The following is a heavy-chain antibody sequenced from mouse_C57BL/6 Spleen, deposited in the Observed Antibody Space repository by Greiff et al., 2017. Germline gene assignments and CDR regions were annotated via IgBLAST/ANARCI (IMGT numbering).Heavy chain of an antibody. CDR2: IYPSDSET. CDR3: ARGSSGYGY. D-gene: IGHD3-2*02. V-gene: IGHV1-61*01. Sequence: QVQLQQPGAELVRPGSSVKLSCKASGYTFTSYWMDWVKQRPGQGLEWIGNIYPSDSETHYNQKFKDKATLTVDKSSSTAYMQLSSLTSEDSAGYYCARGSSGYGYWGQGTTLTVSS. CDR1: GYTFTSYW. J-gene: IGHJ2*01.